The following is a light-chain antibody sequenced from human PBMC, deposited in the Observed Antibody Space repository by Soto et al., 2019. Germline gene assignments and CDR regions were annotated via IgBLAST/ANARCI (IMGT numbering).Light chain of an antibody. J-gene: IGKJ4*01. CDR2: GAF. CDR3: QQSYSDVT. V-gene: IGKV1-39*01. CDR1: QSISSY. Sequence: DIQMTQSPSSLSASVGDSVTITCRASQSISSYLNWYQQKPGKAPKLLISGAFSLHSGVPSRFSGSGSGTDFTHTISSLEPEDFATYYCQQSYSDVTFGGGTKVDIK.